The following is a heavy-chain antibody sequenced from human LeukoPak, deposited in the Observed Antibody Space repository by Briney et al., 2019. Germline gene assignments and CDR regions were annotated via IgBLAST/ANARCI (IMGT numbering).Heavy chain of an antibody. J-gene: IGHJ4*02. CDR3: TTDLLVAAAAATLDF. V-gene: IGHV3-15*01. D-gene: IGHD6-13*01. CDR2: IKSKTDGGTT. CDR1: GFTFSNAW. Sequence: GGSLRLSCAASGFTFSNAWMSWVRQAPGKGLEWVGRIKSKTDGGTTDYAAPVKGRFTISRDDSKNTLYLQTNSLKTEDTAVYYCTTDLLVAAAAATLDFWGQGTLVTVSS.